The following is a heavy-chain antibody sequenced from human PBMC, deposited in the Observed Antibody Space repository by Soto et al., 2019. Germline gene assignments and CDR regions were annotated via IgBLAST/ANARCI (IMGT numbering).Heavy chain of an antibody. J-gene: IGHJ4*02. Sequence: QVQLVQSGAEVKKPGSSVKVSCKASGGTFSSYAISWVRQAPGQGLEWMGGIIPIFGTANYVQKFQGRVTITADNSTRTADMELSSLRAEDTAVYYCARGYSPDDLDSSGYRHWGQGTLVTVSS. CDR2: IIPIFGTA. D-gene: IGHD3-22*01. V-gene: IGHV1-69*06. CDR1: GGTFSSYA. CDR3: ARGYSPDDLDSSGYRH.